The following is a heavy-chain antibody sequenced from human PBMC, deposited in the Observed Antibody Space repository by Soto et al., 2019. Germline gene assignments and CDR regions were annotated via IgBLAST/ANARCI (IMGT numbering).Heavy chain of an antibody. J-gene: IGHJ3*02. D-gene: IGHD5-12*01. Sequence: SETLSLTCGVSDYSISSGYYWAWIRQPPGKGLEWLGSIYHSGSTYQNPSLSSRVTISVDTSRNKFSLRLSSVTAADTAVYYCARDWDGYNYAFDIWGQGTVVTVSS. CDR2: IYHSGST. CDR1: DYSISSGYY. CDR3: ARDWDGYNYAFDI. V-gene: IGHV4-38-2*02.